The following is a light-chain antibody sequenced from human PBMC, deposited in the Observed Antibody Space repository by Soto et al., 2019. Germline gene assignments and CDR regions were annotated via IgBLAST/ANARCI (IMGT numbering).Light chain of an antibody. J-gene: IGLJ1*01. V-gene: IGLV2-14*03. Sequence: QSVLTQPASLSGSPGQSIPISCPGTSSEVGAYDYFSWYQQHPDKAPKLMIYEVSNRPSGVSNRFSGSKSVNTATLTISGLQTEDEADYYCSSYTSSSTRVFGTGTKVTVL. CDR2: EVS. CDR1: SSEVGAYDY. CDR3: SSYTSSSTRV.